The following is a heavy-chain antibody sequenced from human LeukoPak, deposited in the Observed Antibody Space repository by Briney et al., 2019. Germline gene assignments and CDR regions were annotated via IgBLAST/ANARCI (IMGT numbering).Heavy chain of an antibody. CDR3: ARARNYYDSSGTPIDY. V-gene: IGHV1-69*04. J-gene: IGHJ4*02. CDR1: GGTFSSYA. CDR2: IIPILGIA. Sequence: PGASVKVSCKASGGTFSSYAISWVRQAPGQGLEWMGRIIPILGIANYAQKFQGRVTITADKSTSTAYMELSSLRSEDTAVYYCARARNYYDSSGTPIDYWGQGTLVTVSS. D-gene: IGHD3-22*01.